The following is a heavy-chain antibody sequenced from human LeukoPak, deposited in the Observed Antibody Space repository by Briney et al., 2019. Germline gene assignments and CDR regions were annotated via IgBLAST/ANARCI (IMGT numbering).Heavy chain of an antibody. Sequence: GGSLRLSCAASGFTFDDYAMHWVRQAPGKGLEWVSLISGDGGSTYYADSVKGRITISRDNSKNSLYLQMNSLRTEDTALYYCAKDRPYYYDSSGYYYYYYGMDVWGQGTTVTVSS. CDR3: AKDRPYYYDSSGYYYYYYGMDV. V-gene: IGHV3-43*02. CDR2: ISGDGGST. J-gene: IGHJ6*02. CDR1: GFTFDDYA. D-gene: IGHD3-22*01.